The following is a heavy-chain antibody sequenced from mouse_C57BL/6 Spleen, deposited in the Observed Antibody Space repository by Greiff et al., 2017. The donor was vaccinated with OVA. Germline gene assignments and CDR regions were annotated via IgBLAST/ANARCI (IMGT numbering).Heavy chain of an antibody. CDR2: IYPGSGNT. V-gene: IGHV1-76*01. D-gene: IGHD2-3*01. CDR1: GYTFTDYY. Sequence: VQLQQSGAELVRPGASVKLSCKASGYTFTDYYINWVKQRPGQGLEWIARIYPGSGNTYYNEKFKGKATLTADKSSSTAYMQLSSLTSEDSAVYSCARDGYSPYFDYWGQGTTLTVSS. CDR3: ARDGYSPYFDY. J-gene: IGHJ2*01.